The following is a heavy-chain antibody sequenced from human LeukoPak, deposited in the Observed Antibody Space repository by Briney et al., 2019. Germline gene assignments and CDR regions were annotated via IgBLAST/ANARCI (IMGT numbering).Heavy chain of an antibody. Sequence: GGSLRLSCAASGFTLSSNYMSSVRQAPGKGLEGVSVIYSGGSTYYTDSVKGRFTISRDNSKNTLYLKMNSLRAEDTAVYYCASAGYYYDSRGYTPPRSFDYWGQGTLVTVSS. J-gene: IGHJ4*02. CDR1: GFTLSSNY. CDR3: ASAGYYYDSRGYTPPRSFDY. V-gene: IGHV3-53*01. CDR2: IYSGGST. D-gene: IGHD3-22*01.